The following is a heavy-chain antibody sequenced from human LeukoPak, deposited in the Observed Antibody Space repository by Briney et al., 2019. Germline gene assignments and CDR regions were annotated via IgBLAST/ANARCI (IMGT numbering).Heavy chain of an antibody. CDR3: AKLGGNY. CDR1: GLTFSSYG. V-gene: IGHV3-30*18. J-gene: IGHJ4*02. Sequence: GGSLRLSCAASGLTFSSYGMHWVRQTPGKGLEWVAVISYDGSNKYYADSVKGRFTISRDNSKNTLYLQMNSLRAEDTAVYYCAKLGGNYWGQGPLVTVSS. D-gene: IGHD3-16*01. CDR2: ISYDGSNK.